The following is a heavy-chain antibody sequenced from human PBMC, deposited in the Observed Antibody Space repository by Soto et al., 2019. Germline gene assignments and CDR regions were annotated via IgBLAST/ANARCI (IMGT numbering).Heavy chain of an antibody. CDR1: AGSISSGDYC. V-gene: IGHV4-30-4*01. CDR2: IYYSGST. J-gene: IGHJ6*02. D-gene: IGHD2-2*01. CDR3: ARAGAIVVVPAQFDYGMDV. Sequence: PSETLSLTCTVSAGSISSGDYCWSWIRQPPGKGLEGFGYIYYSGSTYSNPSLKSRVTISVDTSKNQFSLKLSSVTAADTAVHYCARAGAIVVVPAQFDYGMDVWGQGTTVTSP.